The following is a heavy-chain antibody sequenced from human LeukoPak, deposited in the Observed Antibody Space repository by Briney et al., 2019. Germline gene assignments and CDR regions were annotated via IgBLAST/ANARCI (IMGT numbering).Heavy chain of an antibody. CDR2: INPNSGGT. V-gene: IGHV1-2*04. J-gene: IGHJ4*03. CDR3: ARELINFHDHTNTGFFDS. CDR1: GYTFTGYY. D-gene: IGHD1-14*01. Sequence: ASVKVSCKASGYTFTGYYMHWVRQAPGQGLEWMGWINPNSGGTNYAQKFQGWVTMTRDTSITTAYMEVSSLRSDDTAVYYCARELINFHDHTNTGFFDSWGQGTLVTVSS.